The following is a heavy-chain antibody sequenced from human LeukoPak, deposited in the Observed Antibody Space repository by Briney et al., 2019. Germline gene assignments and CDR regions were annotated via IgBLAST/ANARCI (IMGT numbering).Heavy chain of an antibody. CDR1: GFTFSSYS. Sequence: PGGSLRLSCAASGFTFSSYSMNWVRQAPGKGLEWVSSISRSSSYIYYADSVKGRFTISRDNAKNSLYLQMNSLRAEDTAVYYCARSAHYGMDVWGQGTTVTVSS. CDR3: ARSAHYGMDV. J-gene: IGHJ6*02. CDR2: ISRSSSYI. V-gene: IGHV3-21*01. D-gene: IGHD2-15*01.